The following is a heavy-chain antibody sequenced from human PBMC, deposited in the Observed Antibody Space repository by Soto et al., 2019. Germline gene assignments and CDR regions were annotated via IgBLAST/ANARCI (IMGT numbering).Heavy chain of an antibody. J-gene: IGHJ3*02. CDR3: VRGPSHGAFDI. CDR2: ISPDGNNA. CDR1: GSTFSSYD. V-gene: IGHV3-30-3*01. Sequence: QVQLVESGGDVVQPGRSLRLSCAASGSTFSSYDIHWVRQAPGKGLEWVAHISPDGNNAYYADSVKGRFTISRDNARKAVYLPVSSLRHEETSVYHCVRGPSHGAFDIWGQGTLVTVSS.